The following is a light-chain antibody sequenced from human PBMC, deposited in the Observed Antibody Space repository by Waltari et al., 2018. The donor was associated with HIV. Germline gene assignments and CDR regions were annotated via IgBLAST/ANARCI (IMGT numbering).Light chain of an antibody. CDR3: QHYGSSPLT. V-gene: IGKV3-20*01. Sequence: EIVLTQSPAILSFSPGERATFSCRASQSISSSSLAWYQQKPGQAPRLLICCSFTRATGIPDRFSGSGSGTDFTLTISRLEPEDFAVYYCQHYGSSPLTFGPGTKVDIK. CDR1: QSISSSS. CDR2: CSF. J-gene: IGKJ3*01.